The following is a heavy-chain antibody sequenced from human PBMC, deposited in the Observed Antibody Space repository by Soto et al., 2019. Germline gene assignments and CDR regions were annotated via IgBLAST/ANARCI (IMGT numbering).Heavy chain of an antibody. CDR1: GASLTKSY. CDR3: ARERIGEDYYYGMDV. J-gene: IGHJ6*02. Sequence: PSETLSLTCNVSGASLTKSYWSWIRQPPGKGLEWIGNVFYSGTTRYNPSLKSRVSMSVDTSKSHFSLRLSFVAAADTAVYYCARERIGEDYYYGMDVWGQGTTVTVSS. CDR2: VFYSGTT. V-gene: IGHV4-59*01. D-gene: IGHD2-21*01.